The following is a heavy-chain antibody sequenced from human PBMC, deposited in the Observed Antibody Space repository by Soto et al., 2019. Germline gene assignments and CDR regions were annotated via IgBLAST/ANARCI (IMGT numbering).Heavy chain of an antibody. CDR3: AKDRYLTGDGSSGHGP. CDR2: ISGSGGST. V-gene: IGHV3-23*01. J-gene: IGHJ5*02. CDR1: GFTFSSYA. Sequence: EVQLLESGGGLVQPGGSLRLSCAASGFTFSSYAMSWVRQAPGKGLEWVSAISGSGGSTYYADSVKGRFTISRDNSKNTLYLQMNSLRAEDTAVYYCAKDRYLTGDGSSGHGPWGQGTLVTVSS. D-gene: IGHD3-22*01.